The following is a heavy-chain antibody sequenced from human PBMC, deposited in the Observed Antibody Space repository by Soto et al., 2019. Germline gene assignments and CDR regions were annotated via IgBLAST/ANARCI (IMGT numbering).Heavy chain of an antibody. CDR1: GGSIRSDY. V-gene: IGHV4-59*01. CDR3: ARAVGFFSRSGSYTMYDP. CDR2: IYYSGGT. Sequence: QVQLQESGPGLVKPSETLSLTCTVSGGSIRSDYWSWIRQPPGKGLEWIGYIYYSGGTNYNPSLKSRVSISVDTSKRHFSLKLNSVTAADTAVYYCARAVGFFSRSGSYTMYDPWGQGTLVTVSS. J-gene: IGHJ5*02. D-gene: IGHD3-10*01.